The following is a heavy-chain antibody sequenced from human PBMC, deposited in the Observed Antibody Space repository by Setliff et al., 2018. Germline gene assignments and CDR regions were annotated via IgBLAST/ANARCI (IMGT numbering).Heavy chain of an antibody. Sequence: PGGSLRLSCAASGFAFSTYRMNWVRQAPGKGLEWVSYITSSSSTIDYADSVMGRFTISRDNAKNTLYLQMNSLRAEDTAVYYCARARYCSSTSCYYYYYMDVWGEGTTVTVSS. CDR3: ARARYCSSTSCYYYYYMDV. J-gene: IGHJ6*03. CDR2: ITSSSSTI. CDR1: GFAFSTYR. D-gene: IGHD2-2*01. V-gene: IGHV3-48*04.